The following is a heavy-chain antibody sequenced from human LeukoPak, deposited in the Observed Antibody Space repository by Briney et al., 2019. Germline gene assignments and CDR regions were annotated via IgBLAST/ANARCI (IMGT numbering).Heavy chain of an antibody. Sequence: KASETLSLTCTVSGDSISSSIYYWGCIRQSPGKGLEWIGSLFYRGNTYYNPSLKSRVTISVDTSKNQLSLNLSPVTAADTAVYYCARGKWLVRTYNWFDPWGQGTLVTVSS. CDR1: GDSISSSIYY. D-gene: IGHD6-19*01. CDR3: ARGKWLVRTYNWFDP. J-gene: IGHJ5*02. V-gene: IGHV4-39*01. CDR2: LFYRGNT.